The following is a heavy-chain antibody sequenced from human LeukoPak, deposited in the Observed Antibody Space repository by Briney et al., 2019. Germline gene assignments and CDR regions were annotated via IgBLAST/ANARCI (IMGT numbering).Heavy chain of an antibody. J-gene: IGHJ5*02. V-gene: IGHV4-59*01. CDR3: ARVSRYYDSSGYPTDNWFDP. Sequence: PSETLSLTCTVSGVSISSYYWSWVRQPPGKGREWVGYIYYSGSTNYKPSLKSRVTIAVEMSKNQFSLKLSSVTAADTAVYYCARVSRYYDSSGYPTDNWFDPWGQGTLVTVSS. CDR2: IYYSGST. CDR1: GVSISSYY. D-gene: IGHD3-22*01.